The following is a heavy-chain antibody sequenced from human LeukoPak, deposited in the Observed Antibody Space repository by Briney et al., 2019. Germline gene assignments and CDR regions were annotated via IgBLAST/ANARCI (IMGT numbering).Heavy chain of an antibody. D-gene: IGHD3-3*01. CDR2: IYYSGST. V-gene: IGHV4-31*03. J-gene: IGHJ5*02. Sequence: PSETLSLTCTVSGGSIRSGGYYLRWIRQHPGMCLVCIGYIYYSGSTYYNPSLKSRVTISVDTSKNQFSLKLSSVTAADTAVYYCARGYDFWSGRTPNWFDPWGQGTLVTVSS. CDR1: GGSIRSGGYY. CDR3: ARGYDFWSGRTPNWFDP.